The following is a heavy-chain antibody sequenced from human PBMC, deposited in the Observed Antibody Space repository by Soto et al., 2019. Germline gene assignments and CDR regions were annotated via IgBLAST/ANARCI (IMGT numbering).Heavy chain of an antibody. Sequence: QVQLVQSGAEVKKPGASVKVSCKASGYTFTSYYMHWVRQAPGQGLEWMGIINPNGGSTRYAQKFHGTVSRTQDTSTSQADMELSSVRSEDTAVYYCARGAGYCSSTTCARDAFDIWGQGTMVTVSS. D-gene: IGHD2-2*01. CDR2: INPNGGST. J-gene: IGHJ3*02. V-gene: IGHV1-46*03. CDR1: GYTFTSYY. CDR3: ARGAGYCSSTTCARDAFDI.